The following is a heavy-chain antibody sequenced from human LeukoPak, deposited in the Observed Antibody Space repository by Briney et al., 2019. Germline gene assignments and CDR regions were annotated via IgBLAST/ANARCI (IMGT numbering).Heavy chain of an antibody. J-gene: IGHJ5*02. D-gene: IGHD3-9*01. CDR3: ARDRTLPHYDILTGYPNWFDP. Sequence: SQTLSLTCTVSGGSISSGSYYWSWIRQPAGKGREWIGRIYTSGSTNYNPSLKSRVTISVDTSKNQFSLKLSSVTAADTAVYYCARDRTLPHYDILTGYPNWFDPWGQGTLLTVSS. CDR1: GGSISSGSYY. V-gene: IGHV4-61*02. CDR2: IYTSGST.